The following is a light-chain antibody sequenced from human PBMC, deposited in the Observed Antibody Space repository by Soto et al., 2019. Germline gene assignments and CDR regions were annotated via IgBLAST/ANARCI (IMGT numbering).Light chain of an antibody. CDR3: QQYTNWPRT. V-gene: IGKV3D-15*01. J-gene: IGKJ1*01. CDR1: QSVSSN. Sequence: EIVMTQSPATLSVSPGERATLSCRASQSVSSNFAWYQQKPGQAPRLFIYGASTRATGIPARFSGSGSGTEFTLTLSSLQSEDFAVYYCQQYTNWPRTLGQGTKV. CDR2: GAS.